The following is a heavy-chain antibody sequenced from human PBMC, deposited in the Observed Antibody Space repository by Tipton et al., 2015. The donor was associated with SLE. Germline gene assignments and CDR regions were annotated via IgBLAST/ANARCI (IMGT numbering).Heavy chain of an antibody. CDR3: ARDLAVFGVVPFNYMDI. J-gene: IGHJ6*03. CDR1: GASITSGNNY. D-gene: IGHD3-3*01. Sequence: TLSLTCTVSGASITSGNNYWNWIRHPAGKGLEWIGRVYTSGATNYSPSFESRVTISLGMSKNQFSLTLSSVTAADTAVYYCARDLAVFGVVPFNYMDIWGKGTTVTVSS. CDR2: VYTSGAT. V-gene: IGHV4-61*02.